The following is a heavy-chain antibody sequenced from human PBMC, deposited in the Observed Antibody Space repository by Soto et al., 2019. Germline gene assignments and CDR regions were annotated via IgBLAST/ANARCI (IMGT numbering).Heavy chain of an antibody. V-gene: IGHV3-33*01. D-gene: IGHD3-10*01. J-gene: IGHJ6*02. Sequence: VGSLRLSCAASGFTFSSYGMHWVRQAPGKGLEWVAVIWYDGSNKYYADSVKGRFTISRDNSKNTLYLQMNSLRAEDTAVYYCARAPSGVRGVIMSYYYYGMDVWGQGTTVTVSS. CDR1: GFTFSSYG. CDR3: ARAPSGVRGVIMSYYYYGMDV. CDR2: IWYDGSNK.